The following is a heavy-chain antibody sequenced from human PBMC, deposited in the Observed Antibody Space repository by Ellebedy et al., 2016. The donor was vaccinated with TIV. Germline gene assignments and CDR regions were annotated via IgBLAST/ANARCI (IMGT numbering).Heavy chain of an antibody. Sequence: SETLSLTXTVSDYSISSGYYWGWIRQPPGKGLEWIGSIYHSGSTYYNPSLKSRVTISVDTSKNQFSLKLSSVTAADTAVYYCARGAGYGSGSYDYYYGMDVWGQGTTVTVSS. J-gene: IGHJ6*02. D-gene: IGHD3-10*01. V-gene: IGHV4-38-2*02. CDR2: IYHSGST. CDR1: DYSISSGYY. CDR3: ARGAGYGSGSYDYYYGMDV.